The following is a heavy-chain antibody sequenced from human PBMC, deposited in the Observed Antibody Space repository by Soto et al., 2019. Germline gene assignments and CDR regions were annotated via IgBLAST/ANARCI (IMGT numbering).Heavy chain of an antibody. CDR1: GFTFSSYG. CDR2: VWEDGSNK. J-gene: IGHJ4*02. Sequence: QVQLVESGGGVVQPGRSLRLSCAASGFTFSSYGMHWDRQAPGKGLEWVAVVWEDGSNKYYADSVKGRFTISRTNSKNTLYLQMNSLRAEDTAVYYCAKIMCGGDCYDFDYWGQGTLVTVSS. CDR3: AKIMCGGDCYDFDY. V-gene: IGHV3-33*06. D-gene: IGHD2-21*02.